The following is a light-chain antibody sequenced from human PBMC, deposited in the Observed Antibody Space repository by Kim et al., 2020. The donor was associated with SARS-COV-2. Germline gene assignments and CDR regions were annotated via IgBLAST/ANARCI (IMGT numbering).Light chain of an antibody. J-gene: IGLJ3*02. CDR2: YDS. CDR3: QVWDSSRDHLV. Sequence: SYELTQPPSVSVAPGKTARITCGGNNIGRKSVHWYQQKPGQATVLVIYYDSDRPSGIPERFSGSNSGNTATLTISRVEAGDEADYYCQVWDSSRDHLVFGGGTQLTVL. CDR1: NIGRKS. V-gene: IGLV3-21*04.